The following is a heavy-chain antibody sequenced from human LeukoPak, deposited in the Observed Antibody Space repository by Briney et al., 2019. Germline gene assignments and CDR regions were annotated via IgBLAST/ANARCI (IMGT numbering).Heavy chain of an antibody. CDR2: ISGSGGST. CDR1: GFTFSSYA. V-gene: IGHV3-23*01. CDR3: AKGARLRLGEDFDY. Sequence: GGSLRLSCAASGFTFSSYAMSWVCQAPGKGLEWVSAISGSGGSTYYADSVKGRLTISRDNSKNTVYLQMNSLRAEDTAVYYCAKGARLRLGEDFDYWGQGTLVTVSS. J-gene: IGHJ4*02. D-gene: IGHD3-16*01.